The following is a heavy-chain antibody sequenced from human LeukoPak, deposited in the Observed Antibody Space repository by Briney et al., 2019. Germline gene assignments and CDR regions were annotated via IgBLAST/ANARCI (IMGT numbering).Heavy chain of an antibody. Sequence: SETLSLTCTVSGGSISSYYWSWIRQPPGKGLEWIGYIYHSGSTYYNPSLKSRVTISVDRSKNQFSLKLSSVTAADTAVYYCARGPGIAAAGTRPYWYFDLWGRGTLVTVSS. D-gene: IGHD6-13*01. CDR2: IYHSGST. CDR3: ARGPGIAAAGTRPYWYFDL. CDR1: GGSISSYY. J-gene: IGHJ2*01. V-gene: IGHV4-59*12.